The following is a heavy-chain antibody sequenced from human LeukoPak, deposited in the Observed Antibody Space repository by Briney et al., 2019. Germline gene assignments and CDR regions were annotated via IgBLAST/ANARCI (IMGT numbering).Heavy chain of an antibody. Sequence: GGSLRLSCAPSGVTFSNYATSWVRQAPGKGLEWVAGISGGGGITDYADSMKRRFTISRDNSKNTLYLQMNSLRAEDTAVYYCAKNPGYNWNYGYSDYWGQGTLVTVSS. CDR1: GVTFSNYA. D-gene: IGHD1-20*01. CDR2: ISGGGGIT. CDR3: AKNPGYNWNYGYSDY. V-gene: IGHV3-23*01. J-gene: IGHJ4*02.